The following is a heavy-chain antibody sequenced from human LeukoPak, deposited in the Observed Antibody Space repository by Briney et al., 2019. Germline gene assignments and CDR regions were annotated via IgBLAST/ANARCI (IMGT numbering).Heavy chain of an antibody. J-gene: IGHJ5*02. CDR1: GYTFTSYY. CDR3: ARALEGATRGYWFDP. V-gene: IGHV1-46*01. CDR2: IDPSGGST. D-gene: IGHD1-26*01. Sequence: ASVKVSCKASGYTFTSYYIHWVRQAPGQGLEWMGIIDPSGGSTSYAQKFQGRVTMTRDMSTSTVYMELSSLRSEDTAVYYCARALEGATRGYWFDPWGQGTLVTVSS.